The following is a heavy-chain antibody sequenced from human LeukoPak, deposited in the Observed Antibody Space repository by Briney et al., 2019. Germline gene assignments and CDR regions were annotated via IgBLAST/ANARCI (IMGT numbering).Heavy chain of an antibody. Sequence: GGSLRLSCAASGFTFRSYAMSWVRQAPGKGLEWVSAISGSGGSTYYADSVKGRFTISRDNSKNTLYLQMHSLRAEDTAVYYCAKDRYSGSYYDYWGQGTLVTVSS. V-gene: IGHV3-23*01. CDR1: GFTFRSYA. CDR2: ISGSGGST. CDR3: AKDRYSGSYYDY. D-gene: IGHD1-26*01. J-gene: IGHJ4*02.